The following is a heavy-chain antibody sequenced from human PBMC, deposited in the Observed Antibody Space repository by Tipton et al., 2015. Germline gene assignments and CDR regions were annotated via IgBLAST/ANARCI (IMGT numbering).Heavy chain of an antibody. CDR2: IFYSDTT. Sequence: TLSLTCTVSGGSISNNYWGWIRQPPGKGLEYIGYIFYSDTTHYNPSLKSRITISLNTSKNQFSLKLTSVTAADTAVYFCARDHSSWWDWGQGTLVTVSS. CDR1: GGSISNNY. V-gene: IGHV4-4*08. J-gene: IGHJ4*02. D-gene: IGHD2-15*01. CDR3: ARDHSSWWD.